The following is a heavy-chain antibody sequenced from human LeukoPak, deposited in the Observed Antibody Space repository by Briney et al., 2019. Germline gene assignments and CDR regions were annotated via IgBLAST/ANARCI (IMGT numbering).Heavy chain of an antibody. Sequence: SVKVSCKASGGTFSSYAISWVRQAPGQGLEWMGGIIPIFGTANYAQKFHGRVTITADESTSTAYMELSSLRSEDTAVYYCARDDDSSSWYYYFDYWGQGTLVTVSS. CDR3: ARDDDSSSWYYYFDY. CDR2: IIPIFGTA. D-gene: IGHD6-13*01. J-gene: IGHJ4*02. CDR1: GGTFSSYA. V-gene: IGHV1-69*13.